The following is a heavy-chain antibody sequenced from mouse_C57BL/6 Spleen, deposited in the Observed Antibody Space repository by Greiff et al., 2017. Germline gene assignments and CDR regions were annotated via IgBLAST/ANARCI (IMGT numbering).Heavy chain of an antibody. CDR2: ISYDGSN. V-gene: IGHV3-6*01. D-gene: IGHD2-1*01. CDR1: GYSITSGYY. Sequence: ESGPGLVKPSQSLSLTCSVTGYSITSGYYWNWIRQFPGNKLEWMGYISYDGSNNYNPSLKNRISITRDTSKNQFFLKLNSVTTEDTATYYCARGGPIYYGNQFAYWGQGTLVTVSA. J-gene: IGHJ3*01. CDR3: ARGGPIYYGNQFAY.